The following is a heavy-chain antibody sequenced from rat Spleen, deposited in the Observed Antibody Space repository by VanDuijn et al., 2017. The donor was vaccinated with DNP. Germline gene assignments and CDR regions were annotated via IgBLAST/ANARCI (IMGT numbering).Heavy chain of an antibody. CDR1: GFTFSDYN. CDR2: ICYDGSST. D-gene: IGHD1-11*01. CDR3: ASAPYGGYGDY. V-gene: IGHV5-7*01. Sequence: EVQLVESGGGLVQPGRSLKLSCAASGFTFSDYNMAWVRQAPKKGLEWVATICYDGSSTYYRDSVKGRFTISRDNAKSTLYLQMDSLRSEDTATYYCASAPYGGYGDYWGQGVMVTVSS. J-gene: IGHJ2*01.